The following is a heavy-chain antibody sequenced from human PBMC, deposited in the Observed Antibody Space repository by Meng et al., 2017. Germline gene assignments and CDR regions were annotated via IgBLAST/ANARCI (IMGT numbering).Heavy chain of an antibody. CDR2: ISSSSSYI. D-gene: IGHD5-24*01. CDR1: GFTFSSYS. CDR3: ARDESEMATAN. V-gene: IGHV3-21*01. J-gene: IGHJ4*02. Sequence: GESLKISCAASGFTFSSYSMNWVRQAPGKGLEWVSSISSSSSYIYYADSVKGRFTIPRDNAKNSLYLQMNSLRAEDTAVYYCARDESEMATANWGQGTLVTVSS.